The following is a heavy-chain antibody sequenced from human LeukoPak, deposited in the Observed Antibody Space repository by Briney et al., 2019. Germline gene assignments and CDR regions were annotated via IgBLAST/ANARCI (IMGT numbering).Heavy chain of an antibody. J-gene: IGHJ4*02. CDR2: IYYSGST. CDR3: ARRFSYYDFWSGYYTGGFDY. CDR1: GGSISSYY. V-gene: IGHV4-59*08. Sequence: PSETLSLTCTVSGGSISSYYWSWIRQPPGKGLEWIGYIYYSGSTNYNPSLESRVTISVDTSKNQFSLKLSSVTAADTAVYYCARRFSYYDFWSGYYTGGFDYWGQGTLVTVSS. D-gene: IGHD3-3*01.